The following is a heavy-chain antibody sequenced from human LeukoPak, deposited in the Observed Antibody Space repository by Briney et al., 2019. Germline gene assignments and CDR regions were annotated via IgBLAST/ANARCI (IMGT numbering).Heavy chain of an antibody. CDR3: ARHGNSAMRHLLWFGESFDY. CDR2: IYYSGST. V-gene: IGHV4-59*08. CDR1: GGSISSYY. Sequence: SETLSLTCTVSGGSISSYYWSWIRQPPGKGLEWIGYIYYSGSTNYNPSLKSRVTISVDTSKNQFSLKLSSVTAAGTAVYYCARHGNSAMRHLLWFGESFDYWGQGTLVTVSS. D-gene: IGHD3-10*01. J-gene: IGHJ4*02.